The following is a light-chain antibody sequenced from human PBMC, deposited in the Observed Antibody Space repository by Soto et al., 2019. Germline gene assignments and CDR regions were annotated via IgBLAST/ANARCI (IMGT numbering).Light chain of an antibody. V-gene: IGKV1-27*01. Sequence: DIQMTQSPSSLSASVGDRVTITCRASQDISNYLAWYQQKPGKAPKLVIYAGTTLRSGVPSRFSGSGSGTDFTLTISSLQPEDVATFYCQEYNSALWTFGQGTKVEIK. CDR3: QEYNSALWT. CDR2: AGT. J-gene: IGKJ1*01. CDR1: QDISNY.